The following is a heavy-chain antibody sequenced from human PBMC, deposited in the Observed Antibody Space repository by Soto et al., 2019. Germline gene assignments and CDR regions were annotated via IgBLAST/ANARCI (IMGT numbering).Heavy chain of an antibody. CDR1: GLTFSNYW. V-gene: IGHV3-7*01. CDR2: INRDGSET. Sequence: HPGGSLRLSCVVSGLTFSNYWMSWVRQAPGKGLEWVANINRDGSETYYVDSVKGRFTISRDNIKNSLYLQMTSLRAEDTAVYYCARPARECSSPGCANWGQGTLVTVSS. J-gene: IGHJ4*02. CDR3: ARPARECSSPGCAN. D-gene: IGHD2-2*01.